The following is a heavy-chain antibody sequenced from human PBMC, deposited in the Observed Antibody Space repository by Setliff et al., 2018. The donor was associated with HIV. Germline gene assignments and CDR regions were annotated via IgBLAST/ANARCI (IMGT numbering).Heavy chain of an antibody. Sequence: GGSLRLSCTTSGFPFGDYPVTWVRQAPGKGLEWVGSIRSKPSGATSDYAASVTGRFVLSSDHSKGIAYLHMNSLQTEDTAVYYCTRENIVVVTAIRRYYYYYMDVWGKGTTVTVSS. CDR2: IRSKPSGATS. CDR3: TRENIVVVTAIRRYYYYYMDV. CDR1: GFPFGDYP. D-gene: IGHD2-21*02. J-gene: IGHJ6*03. V-gene: IGHV3-49*04.